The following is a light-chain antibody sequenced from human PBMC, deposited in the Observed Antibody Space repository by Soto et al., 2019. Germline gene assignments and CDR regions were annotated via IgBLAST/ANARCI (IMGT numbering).Light chain of an antibody. J-gene: IGLJ2*01. CDR3: AAWDDSLSGQV. Sequence: QSVLTQPPSASGTRGQRGTISCSVSTSNVGINSVFWYQHLPGTAPKLLIYRSNQRASGVPDRFSGSKSGTSASLAISGLRSEDEADYYCAAWDDSLSGQVFGGGTKLTVL. CDR2: RSN. CDR1: TSNVGINS. V-gene: IGLV1-47*01.